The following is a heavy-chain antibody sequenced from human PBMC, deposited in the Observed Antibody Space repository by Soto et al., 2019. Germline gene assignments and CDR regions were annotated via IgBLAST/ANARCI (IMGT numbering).Heavy chain of an antibody. D-gene: IGHD2-2*02. J-gene: IGHJ6*02. Sequence: GESLKISCKGSGYSFTSYWISWVRQMPWKGLEWMGRIDPSESYTNYSPSFQGHVTISADKSISTAYLQWSSLKASDTAMYYCARHIRSRLAGNYYYGMDVLGQGTTVTVSS. CDR1: GYSFTSYW. CDR2: IDPSESYT. CDR3: ARHIRSRLAGNYYYGMDV. V-gene: IGHV5-10-1*01.